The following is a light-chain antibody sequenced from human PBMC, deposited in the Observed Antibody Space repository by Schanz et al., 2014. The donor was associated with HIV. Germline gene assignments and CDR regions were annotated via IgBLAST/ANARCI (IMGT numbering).Light chain of an antibody. Sequence: EIVMTQSPATLSVSPGERATLSCRAGQSIGSNLAWYQQKRDQPPRLVIYATSTRAAGIPDRFSGSGSGTDFTLTISRLEPEDFAVYYCQQYGSSPRTFGGGTKVEIK. CDR1: QSIGSN. J-gene: IGKJ4*01. V-gene: IGKV3-20*01. CDR3: QQYGSSPRT. CDR2: ATS.